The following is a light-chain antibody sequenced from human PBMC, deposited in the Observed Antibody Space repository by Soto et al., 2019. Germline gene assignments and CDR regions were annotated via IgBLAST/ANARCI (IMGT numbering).Light chain of an antibody. Sequence: QSVLTQPPSASGTPGQRVTISCSGSSSNIGSNYVYWYHQLPGTAPKLVIYRNNQRPSGVPDRISGSKSGTSASLAISGLRSEDEADYYCAAWDDRLSGQVFGRRTKVTVL. V-gene: IGLV1-47*01. CDR3: AAWDDRLSGQV. CDR1: SSNIGSNY. CDR2: RNN. J-gene: IGLJ2*01.